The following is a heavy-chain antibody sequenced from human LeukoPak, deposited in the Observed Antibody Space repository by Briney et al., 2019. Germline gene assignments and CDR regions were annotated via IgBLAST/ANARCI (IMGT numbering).Heavy chain of an antibody. V-gene: IGHV3-21*01. J-gene: IGHJ3*02. CDR3: ARGYCSGGSCYNDAFDI. Sequence: GGSLRLSCAASGFTFSSYSMNWVRQAPGKGLEWVSSISSSSSYIYYADSVKGRFTISRDNAKNSLYLQMNSLRAEDTAVYYCARGYCSGGSCYNDAFDIWGQGTMVTVSS. CDR1: GFTFSSYS. D-gene: IGHD2-15*01. CDR2: ISSSSSYI.